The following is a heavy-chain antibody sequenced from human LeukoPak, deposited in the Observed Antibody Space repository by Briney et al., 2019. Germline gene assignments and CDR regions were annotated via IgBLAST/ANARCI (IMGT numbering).Heavy chain of an antibody. V-gene: IGHV3-7*01. J-gene: IGHJ4*02. D-gene: IGHD4-17*01. CDR2: IKQDGGQI. CDR1: ECTFNSYW. Sequence: GGSLRLSCAASECTFNSYWMSWVRQAPGKGLEWVANIKQDGGQIYYLDSVKGRFTVSRDNAKNSLYLQMNSLRAEDTAVYYCARLGARQMLEYWGQGTLVTVSS. CDR3: ARLGARQMLEY.